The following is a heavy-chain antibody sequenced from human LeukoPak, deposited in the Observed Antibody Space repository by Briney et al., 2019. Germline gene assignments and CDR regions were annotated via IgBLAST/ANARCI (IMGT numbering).Heavy chain of an antibody. V-gene: IGHV1-18*01. Sequence: ASVKVSFKASGYTFTSYGISWVRQAPGQGLEWMGWINAYNGNTNYAQKLQGRVTMTTDTSTSTAYMELRSLRSDDTAVYYCERDGYSRGWYGNWFDHWGQGTLVTVSS. CDR3: ERDGYSRGWYGNWFDH. J-gene: IGHJ5*02. D-gene: IGHD6-19*01. CDR2: INAYNGNT. CDR1: GYTFTSYG.